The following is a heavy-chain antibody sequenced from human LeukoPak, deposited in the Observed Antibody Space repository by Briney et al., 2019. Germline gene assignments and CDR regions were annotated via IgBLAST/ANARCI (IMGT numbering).Heavy chain of an antibody. CDR2: INPSGGST. V-gene: IGHV1-46*01. J-gene: IGHJ3*02. CDR3: ATGLVGATTGGAFDI. CDR1: GYTFTSYY. D-gene: IGHD1-26*01. Sequence: ASVKVSCKASGYTFTSYYMHWVRQAPGQGLEWMGIINPSGGSTSYAQKFQGRVTMTEDTSTDTAYMELSSLRSEDTAVYYCATGLVGATTGGAFDIWGQGTMVTVSS.